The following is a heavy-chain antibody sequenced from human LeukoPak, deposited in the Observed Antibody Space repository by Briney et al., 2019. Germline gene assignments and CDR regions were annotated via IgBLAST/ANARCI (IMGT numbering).Heavy chain of an antibody. CDR2: ISSSGSTI. Sequence: SGGSLRLSCAASGFTFSSYEMNWVRQAPGKGLEWVSYISSSGSTIYYADSVKGRFTISRDNAKNSLYLQMNSLRAEDTAVYYCARASYSSSWIFDPWGQGTLVTVSS. CDR3: ARASYSSSWIFDP. J-gene: IGHJ5*02. V-gene: IGHV3-48*03. D-gene: IGHD6-13*01. CDR1: GFTFSSYE.